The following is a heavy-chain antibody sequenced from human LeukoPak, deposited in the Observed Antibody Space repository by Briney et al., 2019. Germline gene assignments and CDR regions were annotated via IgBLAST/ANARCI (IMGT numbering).Heavy chain of an antibody. J-gene: IGHJ5*02. CDR2: IKQDGSQK. CDR3: AREQDGYDFWSGYHKQNWFDP. Sequence: GGSLRLSCAASGFTFSSYWMSWVRQAPGKGLEWVANIKQDGSQKYYVDSVKGRFTISRDNAKNSLYLQMNSLRAEDTAVYYCAREQDGYDFWSGYHKQNWFDPWGQGTLVIVSS. D-gene: IGHD3-3*01. CDR1: GFTFSSYW. V-gene: IGHV3-7*01.